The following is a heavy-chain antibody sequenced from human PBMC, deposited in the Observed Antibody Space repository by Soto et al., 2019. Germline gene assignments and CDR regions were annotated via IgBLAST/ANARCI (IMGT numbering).Heavy chain of an antibody. CDR1: GGSISSGDYY. Sequence: QVQLQESGPGLVKPSQTLSLTCTVSGGSISSGDYYWSWIRQPPGKGLEWIGYIYYSGSTYYNPSLKSRVTLAVDTSKKQFALKLSSVTAADTAVYYCAREAAGMGYCSRTSCYDYWGQGTLVTVSS. CDR2: IYYSGST. CDR3: AREAAGMGYCSRTSCYDY. V-gene: IGHV4-30-4*01. J-gene: IGHJ4*02. D-gene: IGHD2-2*01.